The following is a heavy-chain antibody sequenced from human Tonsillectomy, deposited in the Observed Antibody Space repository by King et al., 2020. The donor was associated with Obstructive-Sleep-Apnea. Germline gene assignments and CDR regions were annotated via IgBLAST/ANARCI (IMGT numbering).Heavy chain of an antibody. CDR2: IKQDGSER. CDR1: GFTFSNSW. Sequence: VQLVESGGGLVQPGGSLRLSCAASGFTFSNSWMSWVRQAPGKGLEWVANIKQDGSERYNVDPVKGRFTISRDNAKNSLYLQMNSLRAEDTAVYYCARNFGGDSGNWGQGTLVTVSS. D-gene: IGHD4-23*01. V-gene: IGHV3-7*01. J-gene: IGHJ4*02. CDR3: ARNFGGDSGN.